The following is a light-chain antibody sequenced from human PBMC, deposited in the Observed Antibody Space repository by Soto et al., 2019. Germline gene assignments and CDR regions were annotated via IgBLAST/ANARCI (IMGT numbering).Light chain of an antibody. Sequence: EIVMTQSPATLSVSPGERATLSCRASQSVSSNLAWYQQKPGQAPRLLIYGASTRATGIPARFSVSGSGTEFTHNITSLQSEDFAIYYCQHYNNWPPWTFGQGTKVEIK. CDR1: QSVSSN. CDR2: GAS. J-gene: IGKJ1*01. CDR3: QHYNNWPPWT. V-gene: IGKV3-15*01.